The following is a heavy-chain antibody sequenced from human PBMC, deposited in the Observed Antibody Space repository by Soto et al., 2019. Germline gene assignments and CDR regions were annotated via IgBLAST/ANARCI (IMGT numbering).Heavy chain of an antibody. CDR1: GFTFSHYA. CDR3: ARGGAQDAFYI. V-gene: IGHV3-30-3*01. CDR2: ISYDGSNK. Sequence: QVQLVESGGGVVQPGRSLRLSCAASGFTFSHYAIHWVRQAPGKGLEWVAIISYDGSNKYYEDSVKGRVTISRDNSKNALYLQMNSLRVDDTAVYSCARGGAQDAFYIWGQGTMVTVSS. J-gene: IGHJ3*02.